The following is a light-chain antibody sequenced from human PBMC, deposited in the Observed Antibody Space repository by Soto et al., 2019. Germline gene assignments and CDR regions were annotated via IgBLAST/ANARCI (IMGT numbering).Light chain of an antibody. J-gene: IGKJ1*01. V-gene: IGKV3-15*01. Sequence: EVVLTHSPGTLSLSRGEMATLSCRASQSVSSSLAWYQQKPGQAPRLLIYGASTRATGIPARFSGSGSGTEFTLTISSLQSEDFAVYYCQQYNNWLWTFGQGTKVDIK. CDR2: GAS. CDR3: QQYNNWLWT. CDR1: QSVSSS.